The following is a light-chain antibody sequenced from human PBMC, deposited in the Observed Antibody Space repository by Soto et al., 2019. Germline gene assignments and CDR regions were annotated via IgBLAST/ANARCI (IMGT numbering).Light chain of an antibody. Sequence: QSALTQPRSVSGSPGQSVTISCTGTSGDVGGYNYVSWYQQHPGNAPKLMIYDVSKRPSGVPDRFSGSKSGNTASLTISGLQAEDEADYYCCSYAGSYTFPRVFGGGTKLTVL. J-gene: IGLJ3*02. CDR2: DVS. V-gene: IGLV2-11*01. CDR1: SGDVGGYNY. CDR3: CSYAGSYTFPRV.